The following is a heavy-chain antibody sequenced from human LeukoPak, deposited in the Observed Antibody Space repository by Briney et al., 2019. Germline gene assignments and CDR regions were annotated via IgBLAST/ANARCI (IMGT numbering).Heavy chain of an antibody. Sequence: PSETLSLTCTVSGGSISRSSYYWGWIRQPPGKGLEWIGSIYYSGSTYYNPSLKSRVTISVDTSKNQFSLKLSFVTAADTAVYYCARQPSSPNWFDPWGQGTLVTVSS. CDR2: IYYSGST. CDR1: GGSISRSSYY. D-gene: IGHD6-13*01. J-gene: IGHJ5*02. V-gene: IGHV4-39*01. CDR3: ARQPSSPNWFDP.